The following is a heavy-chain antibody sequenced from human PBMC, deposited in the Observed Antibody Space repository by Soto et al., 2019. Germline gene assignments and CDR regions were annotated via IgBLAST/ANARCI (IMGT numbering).Heavy chain of an antibody. J-gene: IGHJ4*02. Sequence: ESGGVVVQPGGSLRLSCAASGFTFDDYTMHWVRQAPGKGLEWVSLISWDGGSTYYADSVKGRFTISRDNSKNSLYLQMNSLRTEDTALYYCARDGGDYGDYKDYWGQGTLVTVSS. CDR3: ARDGGDYGDYKDY. CDR1: GFTFDDYT. CDR2: ISWDGGST. D-gene: IGHD4-17*01. V-gene: IGHV3-43*01.